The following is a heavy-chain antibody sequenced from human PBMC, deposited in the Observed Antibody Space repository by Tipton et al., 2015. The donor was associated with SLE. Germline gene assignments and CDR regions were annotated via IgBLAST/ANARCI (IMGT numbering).Heavy chain of an antibody. V-gene: IGHV6-1*01. D-gene: IGHD1-7*01. CDR1: GDSVSTNSAA. Sequence: GLVKPSQTLSLTCAISGDSVSTNSAAWTWIRQSPSRGLEWLGRTYYRSKWYSDYAVSVKSRITINPDTSKNQFSLQLNSVTPEDTAVYYCARATDWNLSPDVWGKGTTVTVSS. J-gene: IGHJ6*04. CDR3: ARATDWNLSPDV. CDR2: TYYRSKWYS.